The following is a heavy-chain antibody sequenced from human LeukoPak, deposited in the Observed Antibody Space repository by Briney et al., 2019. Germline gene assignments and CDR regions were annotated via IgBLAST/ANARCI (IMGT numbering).Heavy chain of an antibody. Sequence: GGSLRLSCAASGFTFSSYWMSWVRQAPGKGLEWVGFIRSKIYGGTPEYAASMKGRFTISRDDSKGIAYLQMNSLKTEDTAVYYCTRDQTPYYWGQGTLVTVSS. J-gene: IGHJ4*02. CDR3: TRDQTPYY. V-gene: IGHV3-49*04. CDR1: GFTFSSYW. CDR2: IRSKIYGGTP.